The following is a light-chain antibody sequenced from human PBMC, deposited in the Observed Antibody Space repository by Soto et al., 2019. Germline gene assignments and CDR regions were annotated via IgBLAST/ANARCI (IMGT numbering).Light chain of an antibody. CDR1: SSDIGGYNF. CDR2: EVT. J-gene: IGLJ2*01. CDR3: GTWDNGLSAAV. Sequence: QSALTQPPSASGSPGQSVTISCTGTSSDIGGYNFVSWYQHHPGKAPKLMIFEVTKRPSGVPDRFSGSKSGNTASLTVSGLQAEDEADYYCGTWDNGLSAAVFGGGTKLTVL. V-gene: IGLV2-8*01.